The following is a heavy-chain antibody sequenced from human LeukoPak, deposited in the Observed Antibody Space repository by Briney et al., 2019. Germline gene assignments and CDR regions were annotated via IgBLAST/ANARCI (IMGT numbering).Heavy chain of an antibody. D-gene: IGHD6-19*01. V-gene: IGHV3-9*01. CDR2: ISWNSGSI. CDR1: GFTFDDYA. CDR3: AKGGRYLEYAFDI. J-gene: IGHJ3*02. Sequence: GRSLRLSCAASGFTFDDYAMHWVRQAPGKGLEWVSGISWNSGSIGYADSVKGRFTISRDNAKNSLYLQMNSLRAEDTALYYRAKGGRYLEYAFDIWGQGTMVTVSS.